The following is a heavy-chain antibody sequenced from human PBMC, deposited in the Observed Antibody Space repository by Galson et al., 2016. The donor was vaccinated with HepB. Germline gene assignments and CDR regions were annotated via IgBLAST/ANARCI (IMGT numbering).Heavy chain of an antibody. CDR3: TRGYMQTGMNV. D-gene: IGHD5-18*01. CDR1: GDSVTSDITT. Sequence: CAISGDSVTSDITTWNWIRQSPSRGLEWLGRTYCRSKWFTDYAVSVEGRITINSDISRNQFSLQLDSVTPDDTAAYFCTRGYMQTGMNVWGQGTTVTVSS. V-gene: IGHV6-1*01. J-gene: IGHJ6*02. CDR2: TYCRSKWFT.